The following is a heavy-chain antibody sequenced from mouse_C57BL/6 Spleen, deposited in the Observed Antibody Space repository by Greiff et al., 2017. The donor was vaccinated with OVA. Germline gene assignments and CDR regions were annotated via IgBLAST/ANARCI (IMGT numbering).Heavy chain of an antibody. J-gene: IGHJ3*01. CDR2: IDPSDSDT. Sequence: QVQLQQPGAELVRPGSSVKLSCKASGYTFTSYWMHWVKQRPIQGLEWIGNIDPSDSDTHYNQKFKDKATLTVDKSSSTAYMQLSSLTSEDSAVYYCARRDYDEAWFAYWGQGTLVTVSA. CDR3: ARRDYDEAWFAY. CDR1: GYTFTSYW. V-gene: IGHV1-52*01. D-gene: IGHD2-4*01.